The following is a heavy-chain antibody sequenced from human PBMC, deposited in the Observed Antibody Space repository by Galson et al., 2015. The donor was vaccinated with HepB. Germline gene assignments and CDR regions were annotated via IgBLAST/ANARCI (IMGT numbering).Heavy chain of an antibody. Sequence: LSLTCTVSGASIRSYYWTWIRQPPGKGLEWIGYIYYSGSTNYNPSLKSRVTISVDTSKNQFSLKLNSVTAADTAVYYCARYLRSSEMGFDPWGQGTLVTVSS. J-gene: IGHJ5*02. V-gene: IGHV4-59*01. CDR3: ARYLRSSEMGFDP. CDR2: IYYSGST. CDR1: GASIRSYY. D-gene: IGHD3-3*01.